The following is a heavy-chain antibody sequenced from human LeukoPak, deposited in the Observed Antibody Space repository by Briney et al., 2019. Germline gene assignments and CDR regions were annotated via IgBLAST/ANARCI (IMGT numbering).Heavy chain of an antibody. CDR3: AKAFSSSWYGFDY. Sequence: TGGSLRLSCAASGFTFSNYAMTWVRQAPGKGLEWVSGISGSGGGTYYTDSVKGRFTISRDNSKNTLYLQMNNLRPEDTAIYYCAKAFSSSWYGFDYWGQGTLVTVSS. J-gene: IGHJ4*02. CDR2: ISGSGGGT. CDR1: GFTFSNYA. D-gene: IGHD6-13*01. V-gene: IGHV3-23*01.